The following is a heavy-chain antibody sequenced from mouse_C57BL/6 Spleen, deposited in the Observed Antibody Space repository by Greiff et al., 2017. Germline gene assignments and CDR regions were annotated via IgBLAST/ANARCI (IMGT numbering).Heavy chain of an antibody. CDR1: GFTFSSYG. CDR3: ARGYSNYYAMDY. CDR2: ISSGGSYT. J-gene: IGHJ4*01. V-gene: IGHV5-6*01. D-gene: IGHD2-5*01. Sequence: VQLVESGGDLVKPGGSLKLSCAASGFTFSSYGMSWVRQTPDKRLEWVATISSGGSYTYYPDSVKGRFTISRDNAKNTLYLQMSSLKSEDTAMYYCARGYSNYYAMDYWGQGTSVTVSS.